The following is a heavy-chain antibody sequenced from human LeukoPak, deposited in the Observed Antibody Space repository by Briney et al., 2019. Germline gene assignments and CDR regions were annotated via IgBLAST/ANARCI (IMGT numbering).Heavy chain of an antibody. CDR3: ARGDGYGMDY. CDR2: IKSDGSAT. CDR1: GFTFSSYW. J-gene: IGHJ4*02. V-gene: IGHV3-74*01. Sequence: PGGSLRLSCAASGFTFSSYWMHWVRQAPGKGLVWVSSIKSDGSATSHADSVKGRFTISRDNAKNTPYLQMNSLRAEDMAVYYCARGDGYGMDYWGQGTRVTASS. D-gene: IGHD5-24*01.